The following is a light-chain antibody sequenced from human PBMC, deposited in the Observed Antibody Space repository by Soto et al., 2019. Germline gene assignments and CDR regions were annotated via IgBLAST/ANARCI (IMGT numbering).Light chain of an antibody. V-gene: IGLV1-44*01. J-gene: IGLJ3*02. CDR3: AAWDGSLQSGV. CDR1: NSNIGSHT. CDR2: TNN. Sequence: QSVLTQPPSASGTPGQXVTISCSGSNSNIGSHTVNWYQQLPGTAPKLLIYTNNQRPSGVPDRFSDSKSGTSASLAISGLQSEDEADYYCAAWDGSLQSGVFGGGTKVTVL.